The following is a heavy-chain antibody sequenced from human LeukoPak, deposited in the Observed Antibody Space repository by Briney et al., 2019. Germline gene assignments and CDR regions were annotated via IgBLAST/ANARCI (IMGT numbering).Heavy chain of an antibody. Sequence: SETLSLTCTVSGGSISSSSDNWGWIRQPPGKGLGWIGSIYYTGITYYNPSLMSRVTMSVDTSKNQFSLRLSSVTAADTAMYYCARQGRATVVMYMDDWGKGTTVTVSS. CDR2: IYYTGIT. J-gene: IGHJ6*03. V-gene: IGHV4-39*01. CDR1: GGSISSSSDN. D-gene: IGHD4-23*01. CDR3: ARQGRATVVMYMDD.